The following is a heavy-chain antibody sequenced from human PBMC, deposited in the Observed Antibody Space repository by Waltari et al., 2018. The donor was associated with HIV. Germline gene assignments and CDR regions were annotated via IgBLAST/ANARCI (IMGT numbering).Heavy chain of an antibody. Sequence: EVHLVESGGDRVQPGESLVLSCATSGFIFKNYYMTWFRQTPHKGLEWVATINEDGTDTYYLDSGKGRFTISRDNADDSLHLQLNNLRAGDTAMYYCGRLLLFEQSRYRPVDYWGRGALVTVSS. CDR2: INEDGTDT. CDR3: GRLLLFEQSRYRPVDY. D-gene: IGHD3-9*01. J-gene: IGHJ4*02. V-gene: IGHV3-7*01. CDR1: GFIFKNYY.